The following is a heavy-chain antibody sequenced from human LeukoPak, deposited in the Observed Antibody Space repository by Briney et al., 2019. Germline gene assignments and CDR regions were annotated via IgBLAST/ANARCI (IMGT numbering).Heavy chain of an antibody. J-gene: IGHJ4*02. Sequence: ENLFLNCTGFGGSHRGYHLGWIRPPPREGLEWIGYIYYSGSTNYNPSLKSRVTISVDTSKNQFSLNLSSVTAADTAVYYCARLVRFSSDYFDYWGQGTLVTVSS. CDR3: ARLVRFSSDYFDY. CDR1: GGSHRGYH. V-gene: IGHV4-59*01. D-gene: IGHD6-6*01. CDR2: IYYSGST.